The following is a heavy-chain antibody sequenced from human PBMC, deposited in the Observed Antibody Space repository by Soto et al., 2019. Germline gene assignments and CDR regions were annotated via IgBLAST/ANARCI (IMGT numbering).Heavy chain of an antibody. CDR1: GGSISSGGYY. CDR3: ERALRFRGFYGRDV. CDR2: IYYSWRT. V-gene: IGHV4-31*03. D-gene: IGHD3-10*01. Sequence: QVQLQESGPGLVKPSQTLSLTCTVSGGSISSGGYYWSWIRQHPGKGLEWIGYIYYSWRTYYNPSLKCSVTISVDTSKNQFSLTLSCVSAADTAVYYCERALRFRGFYGRDVWGQGTTVTVSS. J-gene: IGHJ6*02.